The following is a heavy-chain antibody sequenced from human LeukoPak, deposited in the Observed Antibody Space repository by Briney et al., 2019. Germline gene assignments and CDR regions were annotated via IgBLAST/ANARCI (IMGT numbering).Heavy chain of an antibody. CDR2: VSAYNGKT. CDR1: AYTFTTTY. V-gene: IGHV1-18*01. D-gene: IGHD1-26*01. CDR3: ARGGTYYPCIDY. J-gene: IGHJ4*02. Sequence: ASVKLSCNSSAYTFTTTYINWVRQPRGQGLEWVGGVSAYNGKTSYAQELQVRVTMTIDTSTTPAYMDLTSLTFDDTSVYYCARGGTYYPCIDYWGQGTLVTVSS.